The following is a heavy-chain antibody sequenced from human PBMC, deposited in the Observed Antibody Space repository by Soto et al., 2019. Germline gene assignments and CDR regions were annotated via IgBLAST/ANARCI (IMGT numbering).Heavy chain of an antibody. V-gene: IGHV3-23*01. CDR2: VSGSGGST. Sequence: HPGGSLRLSCAASGFTFSSYAMSWVRQAPGKGLEWVSVVSGSGGSTFYADSVKGRFTISRDNSKKTLYLQLSSLRAEDTAIYYCARDHDPYYYDSSGYYHWGQGTLVTVSS. D-gene: IGHD3-22*01. CDR1: GFTFSSYA. J-gene: IGHJ5*02. CDR3: ARDHDPYYYDSSGYYH.